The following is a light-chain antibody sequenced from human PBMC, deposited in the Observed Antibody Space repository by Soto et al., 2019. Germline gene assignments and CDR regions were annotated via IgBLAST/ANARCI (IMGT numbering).Light chain of an antibody. V-gene: IGLV2-14*01. Sequence: QSVVTQPASVSGSPGQSITISCTGTSSDVGGYDYVSWYQQHPGKAPKLMIFDVSHRPSGVSTRFSGSKSGNTASLTISGLQAEDEADYYCSSYTSTTTLGVFGGGTKLTVL. CDR2: DVS. J-gene: IGLJ3*02. CDR1: SSDVGGYDY. CDR3: SSYTSTTTLGV.